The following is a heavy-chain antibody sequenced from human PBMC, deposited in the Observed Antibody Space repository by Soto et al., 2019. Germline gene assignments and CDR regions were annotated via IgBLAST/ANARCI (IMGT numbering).Heavy chain of an antibody. CDR3: ARDAYSYGYYYGHDV. CDR1: GDSVSSSSAA. V-gene: IGHV6-1*01. Sequence: SQTLSLTCAISGDSVSSSSAAWNWIRQSPSRGLEWLGRTYYRSKWNYDYAVSVKSRITINPDTPKNQLSLQLNSVTPEDTAVYYCARDAYSYGYYYGHDVWGQGTTVTVSS. J-gene: IGHJ6*01. CDR2: TYYRSKWNY. D-gene: IGHD5-18*01.